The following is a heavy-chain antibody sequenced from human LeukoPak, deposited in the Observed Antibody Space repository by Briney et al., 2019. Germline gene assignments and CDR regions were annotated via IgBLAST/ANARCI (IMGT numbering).Heavy chain of an antibody. CDR1: GYTFTGYY. Sequence: ASVKVSCKASGYTFTGYYVHWVDQAPGQGLEWMGWINPNSGGTNYAQKFQGRVTMTRDTSISTAYMELSRLRSDDTAVYYCARDNPSGSLFDYWGQGTLVTVSS. J-gene: IGHJ4*02. CDR2: INPNSGGT. D-gene: IGHD2-15*01. V-gene: IGHV1-2*02. CDR3: ARDNPSGSLFDY.